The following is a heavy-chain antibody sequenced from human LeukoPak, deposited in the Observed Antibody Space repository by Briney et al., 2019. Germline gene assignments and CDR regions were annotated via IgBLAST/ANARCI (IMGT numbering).Heavy chain of an antibody. Sequence: SETLSLTCAVYGGSFSGYYWSWIRQPPGKGLEWIGEINHSGSTNYNPSLKSRVTISVDTSKNQFSLKLSSVTAADTAVYYCARVAAVAVASYYYYYGMDVWGQGTTVTVSS. CDR2: INHSGST. J-gene: IGHJ6*02. CDR3: ARVAAVAVASYYYYYGMDV. D-gene: IGHD6-19*01. CDR1: GGSFSGYY. V-gene: IGHV4-34*01.